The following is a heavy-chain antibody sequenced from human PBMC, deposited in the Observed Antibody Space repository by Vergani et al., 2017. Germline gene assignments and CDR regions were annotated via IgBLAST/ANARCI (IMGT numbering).Heavy chain of an antibody. Sequence: VQLVESGGVVVQPGGSLRLSCAASGFTFDDYTMHWVRQAPGKGLEWVAVIWYDGSNKYYADSVKGRFTISRDNAKNSLYLQMNSLRAEDTAVYYCAREKRITMVRGVIITAVSTDYWGQGTLVTVSS. V-gene: IGHV3-33*08. J-gene: IGHJ4*02. CDR2: IWYDGSNK. D-gene: IGHD3-10*01. CDR1: GFTFDDYT. CDR3: AREKRITMVRGVIITAVSTDY.